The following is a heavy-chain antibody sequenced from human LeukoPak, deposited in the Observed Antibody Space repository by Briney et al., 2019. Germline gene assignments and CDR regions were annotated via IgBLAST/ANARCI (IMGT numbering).Heavy chain of an antibody. Sequence: ASVKVSCKVSGYTLTELSMHWVRQAPGKGLEWMGGFDPEDGETIYAQKFQGRVTMTRNTSISTAYMELSSLRSEDTAVYYCARGLTYYYDSSGYYSFDYWGQGTLVTVSS. CDR3: ARGLTYYYDSSGYYSFDY. CDR1: GYTLTELS. CDR2: FDPEDGET. V-gene: IGHV1-24*01. D-gene: IGHD3-22*01. J-gene: IGHJ4*02.